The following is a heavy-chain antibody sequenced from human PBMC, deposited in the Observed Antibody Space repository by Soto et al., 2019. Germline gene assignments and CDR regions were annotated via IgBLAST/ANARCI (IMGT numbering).Heavy chain of an antibody. CDR2: INPSGGST. V-gene: IGHV1-46*01. Sequence: ASVKVSCKASGYKFTRYYMHWVRQAPGQGLEWMGIINPSGGSTSYAQKFQGRVTMTRDTSTSTVYMELSSLRSEDTAVYYCARGHQHLEPFDYWGQGALVTVSS. CDR1: GYKFTRYY. J-gene: IGHJ4*02. CDR3: ARGHQHLEPFDY. D-gene: IGHD1-1*01.